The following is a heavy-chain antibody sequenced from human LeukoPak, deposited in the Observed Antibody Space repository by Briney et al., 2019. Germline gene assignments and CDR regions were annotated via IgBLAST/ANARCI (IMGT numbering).Heavy chain of an antibody. CDR1: GGSISSYY. D-gene: IGHD2-2*01. J-gene: IGHJ4*02. CDR2: IYTSGST. CDR3: ATLGLGYCSSTSCYAYYFDY. V-gene: IGHV4-4*07. Sequence: SETLSLTCTVSGGSISSYYWSWIRRPAGKGLEWIGRIYTSGSTNYNPSLKSRVTMSVDTSKNQFSLKLSSVTAADTAVYYCATLGLGYCSSTSCYAYYFDYWGQGTLVTVSS.